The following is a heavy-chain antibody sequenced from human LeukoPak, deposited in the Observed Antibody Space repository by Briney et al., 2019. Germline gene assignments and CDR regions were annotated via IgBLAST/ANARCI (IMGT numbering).Heavy chain of an antibody. CDR2: ISNSGSTK. V-gene: IGHV3-11*04. D-gene: IGHD5-18*01. CDR3: AREGVLIQLPSD. CDR1: GFTFSDYY. Sequence: PGGSLRLSCAASGFTFSDYYMSWIRQAPGKGLEWVSYISNSGSTKYYADSVKGRFTISRDNAKKSLYLQMNSLRAEDTAVYYCAREGVLIQLPSDWGQGTLVTVSS. J-gene: IGHJ4*02.